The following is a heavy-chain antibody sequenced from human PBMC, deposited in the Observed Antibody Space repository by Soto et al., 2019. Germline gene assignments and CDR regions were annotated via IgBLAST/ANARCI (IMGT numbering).Heavy chain of an antibody. J-gene: IGHJ4*02. V-gene: IGHV3-64*01. D-gene: IGHD3-22*01. Sequence: EVQLVESGGGLVQPGGSLRLSCAASGFTFSSYAMYWVRQAPGKGLEYVSAISSYGGSTYYANSVKGRFTISRDNSKNTLYLQMGSLRAEDMAVYYCARDPDSSGYYYFDYWGQGTLVTVSS. CDR3: ARDPDSSGYYYFDY. CDR2: ISSYGGST. CDR1: GFTFSSYA.